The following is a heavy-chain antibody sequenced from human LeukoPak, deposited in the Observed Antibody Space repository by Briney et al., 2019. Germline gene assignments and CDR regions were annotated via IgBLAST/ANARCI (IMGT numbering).Heavy chain of an antibody. J-gene: IGHJ4*02. CDR2: ISYDGSNK. CDR3: AKDASHYYDGNFDY. Sequence: EAGGSLILSCAASGFTFSSYGMHWVRQAPGKGLEWVAVISYDGSNKYYADSVKGRFTISRDNSKNTLYLQMNSLRAEDTAVYYCAKDASHYYDGNFDYWGQGTLVTVSS. CDR1: GFTFSSYG. V-gene: IGHV3-30*18. D-gene: IGHD3-22*01.